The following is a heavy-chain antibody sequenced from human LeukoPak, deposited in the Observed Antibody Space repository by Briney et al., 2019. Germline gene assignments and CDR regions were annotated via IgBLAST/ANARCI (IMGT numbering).Heavy chain of an antibody. CDR1: GYTFTSYA. CDR3: ARVSTAMVLGDAFDI. CDR2: INAGNGNT. Sequence: ASVKVSCKASGYTFTSYAMHWVRQAPGQRLEWMGWINAGNGNTKYSQKFQGRVTITRDTSASTAYMELSSLRSEDTAVYYCARVSTAMVLGDAFDIWGQGTMVTVSS. J-gene: IGHJ3*02. V-gene: IGHV1-3*01. D-gene: IGHD5-18*01.